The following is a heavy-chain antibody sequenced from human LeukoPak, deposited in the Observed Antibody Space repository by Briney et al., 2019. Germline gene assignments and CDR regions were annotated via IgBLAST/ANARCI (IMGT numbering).Heavy chain of an antibody. J-gene: IGHJ4*02. CDR3: ARGLDPPTIFGVVDDY. Sequence: GASVKVSCKASGYTFTSYDINWVRQATGQGLEWMGWMNPNSGNTGYAQKFQGRVTMTRNTSISTAYMELSSLRSEDTAVYYCARGLDPPTIFGVVDDYWGQGTLVTVSS. CDR2: MNPNSGNT. D-gene: IGHD3-3*01. V-gene: IGHV1-8*01. CDR1: GYTFTSYD.